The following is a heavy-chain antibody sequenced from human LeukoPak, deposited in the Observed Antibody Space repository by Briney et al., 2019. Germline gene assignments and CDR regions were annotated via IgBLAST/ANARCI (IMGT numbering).Heavy chain of an antibody. J-gene: IGHJ6*02. CDR1: GYTFTSYG. CDR2: ISAYNGNT. D-gene: IGHD2-15*01. CDR3: ARRASLVVVAATPANYYYGMDV. Sequence: ASVKVSCKASGYTFTSYGISWVRQAPGQGLEWMGWISAYNGNTNYAQKLQGRVTMTTDTSTSTAYMELRSLRSDDTAVYYCARRASLVVVAATPANYYYGMDVWGQGTTVTVSS. V-gene: IGHV1-18*01.